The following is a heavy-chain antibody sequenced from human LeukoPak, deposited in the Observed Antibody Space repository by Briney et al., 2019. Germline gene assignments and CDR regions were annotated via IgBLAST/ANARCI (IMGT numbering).Heavy chain of an antibody. CDR3: ARVGDHFHWYLDL. J-gene: IGHJ2*01. CDR1: GFTVSTNY. Sequence: PGGSLRLSCAASGFTVSTNYMNWVRQAPRKGLEWVSILYSGSDTYYADSVKGRFTISRDSSKNILSLQMNNLRAEDTAVYYCARVGDHFHWYLDLWGRGTLVTVSS. V-gene: IGHV3-53*01. CDR2: LYSGSDT. D-gene: IGHD3-10*01.